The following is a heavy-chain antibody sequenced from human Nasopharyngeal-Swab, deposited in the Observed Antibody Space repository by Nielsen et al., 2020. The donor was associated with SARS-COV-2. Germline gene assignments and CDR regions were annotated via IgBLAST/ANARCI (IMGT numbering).Heavy chain of an antibody. CDR1: GFTFNNYG. CDR3: DRDRYYDSSGFDY. J-gene: IGHJ4*02. Sequence: GGSLRLSCAASGFTFNNYGMHWVRQAPGKGLEWVAVIWYGGSEKHYADSVRGRFTISRDNPKNTLYLQMNSLRAEDTAIYYCDRDRYYDSSGFDYWGQGTLVSVSS. D-gene: IGHD3-22*01. CDR2: IWYGGSEK. V-gene: IGHV3-33*01.